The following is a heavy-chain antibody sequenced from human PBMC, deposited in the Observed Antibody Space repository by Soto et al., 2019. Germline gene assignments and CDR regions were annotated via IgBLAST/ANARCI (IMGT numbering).Heavy chain of an antibody. Sequence: GASVKVSCKASGYTFTSYGISWVRQAPGQGLEWMGWISAYNGNTNYAQKLQGRVTMTTDTSTSTAYMELRSLRSDDTAVYYCARDRPVLRYFDPPPNWFDPWGQGTLVTVSS. CDR3: ARDRPVLRYFDPPPNWFDP. J-gene: IGHJ5*02. CDR1: GYTFTSYG. V-gene: IGHV1-18*01. D-gene: IGHD3-9*01. CDR2: ISAYNGNT.